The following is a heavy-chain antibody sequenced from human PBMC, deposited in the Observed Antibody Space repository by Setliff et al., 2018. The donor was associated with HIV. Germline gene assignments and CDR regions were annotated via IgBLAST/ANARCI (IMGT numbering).Heavy chain of an antibody. CDR1: GGSISTYY. Sequence: SETLSLTCNVSGGSISTYYWSWIRQPPGKGLEWLGCVSYSGSTNFNPSLESRLAMSVDMSKNHFSLKLRSVTAADTAVYYCARHGHFYDSSSSDAFDIWGHGTMVTVSS. D-gene: IGHD3-22*01. V-gene: IGHV4-59*08. CDR3: ARHGHFYDSSSSDAFDI. J-gene: IGHJ3*02. CDR2: VSYSGST.